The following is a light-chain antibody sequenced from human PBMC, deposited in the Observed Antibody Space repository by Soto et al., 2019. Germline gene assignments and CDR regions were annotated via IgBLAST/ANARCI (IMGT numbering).Light chain of an antibody. Sequence: DIQMTHSPSSLSASVGDIFTLXXQAGQGISHCLNWYQQKPGKAPKXMIYDASNLDTGVPSRFSGSGAGTDFTFTITSLQPEDVATYFCQQYENLPITFGQGTRLEI. V-gene: IGKV1-33*01. CDR1: QGISHC. CDR3: QQYENLPIT. J-gene: IGKJ5*01. CDR2: DAS.